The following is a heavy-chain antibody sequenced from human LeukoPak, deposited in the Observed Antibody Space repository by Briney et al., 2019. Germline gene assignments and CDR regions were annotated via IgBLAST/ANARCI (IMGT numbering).Heavy chain of an antibody. J-gene: IGHJ4*02. CDR3: AREESGRDGIDY. CDR1: GFTFSSYS. V-gene: IGHV3-48*01. D-gene: IGHD5-24*01. CDR2: ISSSSTI. Sequence: WGSLRLSCAASGFTFSSYSMNWVRQAPGKGLEWVSYISSSSTIYYADSVKGRFTISRDNAKNSLYLQMNSLRAEDTPVYYCAREESGRDGIDYWGQGTLVTVSS.